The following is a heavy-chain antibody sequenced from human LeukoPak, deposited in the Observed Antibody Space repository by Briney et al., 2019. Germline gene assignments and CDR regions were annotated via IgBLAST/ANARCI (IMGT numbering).Heavy chain of an antibody. Sequence: RSSETLSLTCTVSGGSISSYYWSWIRQPAGKGLEWIGRIYTSGSTNYNPSLKSRVTMSVDTSKNQFSLKLSSVTAADTAVYYCARDTGRGAAAGTADYWGQGTLVTVSS. J-gene: IGHJ4*02. CDR3: ARDTGRGAAAGTADY. CDR1: GGSISSYY. D-gene: IGHD6-13*01. V-gene: IGHV4-4*07. CDR2: IYTSGST.